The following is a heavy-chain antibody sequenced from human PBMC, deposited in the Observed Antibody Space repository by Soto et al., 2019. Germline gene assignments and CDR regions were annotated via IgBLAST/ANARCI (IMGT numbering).Heavy chain of an antibody. CDR3: TTDPPHDPRTTVTILY. CDR2: IKSKTDGGTT. V-gene: IGHV3-15*01. Sequence: GSLRLSCAASGFTFSNAWMSWVRQAPGKGLEWVGRIKSKTDGGTTDYAAPVKGRFTISRDDSKNTLYLQMNSLKTEDTAVYYFTTDPPHDPRTTVTILYWGQGTLVTVPS. CDR1: GFTFSNAW. D-gene: IGHD4-17*01. J-gene: IGHJ4*02.